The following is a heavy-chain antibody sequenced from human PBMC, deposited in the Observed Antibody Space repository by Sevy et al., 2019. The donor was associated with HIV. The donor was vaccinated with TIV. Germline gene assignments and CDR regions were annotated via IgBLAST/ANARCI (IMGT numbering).Heavy chain of an antibody. V-gene: IGHV3-30*03. J-gene: IGHJ4*02. Sequence: GGSLSLSCAASGFTFSNAWMSWVRQTPGKGLEWLVVISYNGRNQYYADSVKGRFTISKDDSKNTLYLQLNSLRAEDTAVYYCARFVGYCSGGRCSIIDFWGQGTLVTVSS. CDR1: GFTFSNAW. CDR3: ARFVGYCSGGRCSIIDF. CDR2: ISYNGRNQ. D-gene: IGHD2-15*01.